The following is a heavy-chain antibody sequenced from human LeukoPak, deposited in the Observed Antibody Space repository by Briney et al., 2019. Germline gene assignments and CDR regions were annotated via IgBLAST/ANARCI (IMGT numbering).Heavy chain of an antibody. D-gene: IGHD1-26*01. V-gene: IGHV6-1*01. Sequence: SQTLSLTCAISGDSVSSNSAAWNWIRQSPSRGLEWLGRTYYRSKWYNDYAVSVKSRIRINADTSKNQFSLQLISVTPEDTAVYYCVRGWHGEWEPYFDYWGQGTLVTVSS. CDR1: GDSVSSNSAA. CDR3: VRGWHGEWEPYFDY. J-gene: IGHJ4*02. CDR2: TYYRSKWYN.